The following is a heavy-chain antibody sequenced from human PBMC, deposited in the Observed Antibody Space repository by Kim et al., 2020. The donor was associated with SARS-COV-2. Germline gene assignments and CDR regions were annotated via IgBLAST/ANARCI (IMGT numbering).Heavy chain of an antibody. CDR2: INHSGST. D-gene: IGHD3-10*01. Sequence: SETLSLTCAVYGGSFSGYYWSWIRQPPGKGLEWIGEINHSGSTNYNPSLKSRVTISVDTSKNQFSLKLSSVTAADTAVYYCARGKLRAKGFGYWGQGTL. CDR3: ARGKLRAKGFGY. CDR1: GGSFSGYY. V-gene: IGHV4-34*01. J-gene: IGHJ4*02.